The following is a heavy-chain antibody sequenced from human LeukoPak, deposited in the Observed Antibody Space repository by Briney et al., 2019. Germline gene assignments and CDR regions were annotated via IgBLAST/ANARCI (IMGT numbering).Heavy chain of an antibody. J-gene: IGHJ4*02. D-gene: IGHD1-26*01. CDR1: GGSISSSSYY. CDR3: AGGHYPLEY. V-gene: IGHV4-61*01. Sequence: SETLSPTCTVSGGSISSSSYYWSWIRQPPGKGLEWIGLLYPSGSTNYNPSLKSRVTISVDTSRTQFSLKLSSMTAADTAVYYCAGGHYPLEYWGQGTLVTVSS. CDR2: LYPSGST.